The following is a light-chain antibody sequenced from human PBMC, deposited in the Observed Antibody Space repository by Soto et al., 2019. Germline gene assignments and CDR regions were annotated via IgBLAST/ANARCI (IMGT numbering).Light chain of an antibody. J-gene: IGKJ1*01. Sequence: DIQMTQSLPELSPSVGDTGTVTCRAIQSVSGWLAWYQQKPGKDTKLIIYAEYSLQSGVKSRFSGSGSGTDFTLTIRSMQPEDFATYYCKPSYSTLRTFGQGTQVDIK. CDR3: KPSYSTLRT. CDR1: QSVSGW. V-gene: IGKV1-39*01. CDR2: AEY.